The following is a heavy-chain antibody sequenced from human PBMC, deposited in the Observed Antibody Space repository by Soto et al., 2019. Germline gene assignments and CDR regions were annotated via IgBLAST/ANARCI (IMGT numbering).Heavy chain of an antibody. J-gene: IGHJ5*02. D-gene: IGHD6-13*01. CDR3: ASPYIAAAGTGFHWFDP. CDR1: GYTFTSYY. Sequence: ASVKVSCKASGYTFTSYYMHWVRQATGQGLEWMGWMNPNSGNTGYAQKFQGRVTMTRNTSISTAYMELSSLRSEDTAVYYCASPYIAAAGTGFHWFDPWGQGTLVTVSS. CDR2: MNPNSGNT. V-gene: IGHV1-8*02.